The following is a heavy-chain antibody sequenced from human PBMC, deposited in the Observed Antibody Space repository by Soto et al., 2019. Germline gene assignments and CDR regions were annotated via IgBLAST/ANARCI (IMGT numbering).Heavy chain of an antibody. CDR1: GYTFTSYD. D-gene: IGHD6-13*01. J-gene: IGHJ4*02. CDR2: MNPNSGNT. CDR3: ARGPEQQLPLDY. V-gene: IGHV1-8*01. Sequence: GASVKVSCKASGYTFTSYDINWVRQATGQGLEWMGWMNPNSGNTGYAQKFQGRVTMTRNTSISTAYMELSSLRSEDTAVYYCARGPEQQLPLDYWGQGTLVTVSS.